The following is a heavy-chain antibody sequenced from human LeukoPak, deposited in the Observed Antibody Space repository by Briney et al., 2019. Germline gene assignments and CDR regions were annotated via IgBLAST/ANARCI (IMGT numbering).Heavy chain of an antibody. Sequence: SQTLSLTCAISGDSVSSNSAAWNWIRQSPSRGLEWLGRTYYRSKWYNDYAVSVKSRITINPDTSKNQFSLQLNSVTPEDTAVYCCARDSDVIGYSSSGDYYYYYGMDVWGQGTTVTVSS. D-gene: IGHD6-13*01. CDR1: GDSVSSNSAA. V-gene: IGHV6-1*01. J-gene: IGHJ6*02. CDR2: TYYRSKWYN. CDR3: ARDSDVIGYSSSGDYYYYYGMDV.